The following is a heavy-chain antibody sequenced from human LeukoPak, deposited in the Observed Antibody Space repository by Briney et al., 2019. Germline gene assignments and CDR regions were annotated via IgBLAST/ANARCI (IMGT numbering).Heavy chain of an antibody. Sequence: QPGRSLRLSCAASGFTFDDYAMHWVRQAPGKGLEWVSGISWNSGSIGYADSVKGRFTISRDNAKNSLYLQMNSLRAVDTALYYCAKDRYAASSGCGDYWGQGTLVTVSS. V-gene: IGHV3-9*01. CDR1: GFTFDDYA. CDR3: AKDRYAASSGCGDY. J-gene: IGHJ4*02. D-gene: IGHD6-19*01. CDR2: ISWNSGSI.